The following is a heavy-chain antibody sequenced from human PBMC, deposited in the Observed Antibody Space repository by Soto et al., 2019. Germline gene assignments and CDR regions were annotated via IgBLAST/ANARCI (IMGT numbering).Heavy chain of an antibody. CDR2: IYPGDSDT. D-gene: IGHD3-10*01. CDR3: AGGGVRGVITRTRDYYGMDV. V-gene: IGHV5-51*01. J-gene: IGHJ6*02. Sequence: PGESLNLSCKGSGYSFTSYWIGWVRQMPGKGLEWMGIIYPGDSDTRYSPSFQGQVTISADKSISTAYLQWSSLKASDTAMYYCAGGGVRGVITRTRDYYGMDVWGQGTTVTVSS. CDR1: GYSFTSYW.